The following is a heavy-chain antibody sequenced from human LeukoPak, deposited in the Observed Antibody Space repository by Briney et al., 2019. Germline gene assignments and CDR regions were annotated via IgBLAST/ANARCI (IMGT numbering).Heavy chain of an antibody. J-gene: IGHJ4*02. D-gene: IGHD6-19*01. CDR3: ARGYSSGWNFDY. V-gene: IGHV3-53*01. Sequence: PGGSLRLSCVASGFTISSNYMSWVRQAPGKGLEWVSFIYSGGSTRYADSVKGRFTISRDNSKNTLYLQMNSLRAEDTAVYYCARGYSSGWNFDYWGQGTLVTVSS. CDR1: GFTISSNY. CDR2: IYSGGST.